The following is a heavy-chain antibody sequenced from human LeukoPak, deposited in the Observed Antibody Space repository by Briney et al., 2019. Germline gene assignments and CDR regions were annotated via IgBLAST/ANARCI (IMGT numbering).Heavy chain of an antibody. Sequence: PGEPLKISCKTSGYSFTNYWIGWLRQMPGKGLEWMGIIYPGDSDTRYSPSFQGQVTISADKSISTAYLQWSSLKASDTAMYYCARRGDGYNYAFDIWGQGTVVTVSS. V-gene: IGHV5-51*01. CDR2: IYPGDSDT. D-gene: IGHD5-24*01. CDR3: ARRGDGYNYAFDI. J-gene: IGHJ3*02. CDR1: GYSFTNYW.